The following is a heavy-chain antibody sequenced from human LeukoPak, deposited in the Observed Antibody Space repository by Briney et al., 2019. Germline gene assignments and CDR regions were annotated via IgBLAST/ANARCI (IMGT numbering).Heavy chain of an antibody. D-gene: IGHD3-22*01. CDR2: ISSSSSYI. CDR1: GFTFSSYS. Sequence: GGSLRLSCAASGFTFSSYSMNWVRQAPGKGLDGVSSISSSSSYIYYADSVKGRFTISRDNAKNSLYLQMNSLRAEDTAVYYCARAFYDSSGYLDYWGQGTLVTVSS. CDR3: ARAFYDSSGYLDY. V-gene: IGHV3-21*01. J-gene: IGHJ4*02.